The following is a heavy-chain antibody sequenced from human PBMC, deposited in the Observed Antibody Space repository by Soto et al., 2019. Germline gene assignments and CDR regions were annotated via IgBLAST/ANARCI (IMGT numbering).Heavy chain of an antibody. D-gene: IGHD3-9*01. V-gene: IGHV1-2*02. CDR1: GYTFSAFY. CDR2: VNPNTGIT. CDR3: TTLRLDP. J-gene: IGHJ5*02. Sequence: WASVKVSCKASGYTFSAFYMNWVRQAPGQGLEWMGWVNPNTGITKYAQKFKGRVTMTRDTSINTAYMELSGLTSDDTAVYYCTTLRLDPWGQGTLVTVSS.